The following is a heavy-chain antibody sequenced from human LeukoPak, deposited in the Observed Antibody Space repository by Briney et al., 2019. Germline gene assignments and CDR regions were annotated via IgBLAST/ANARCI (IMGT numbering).Heavy chain of an antibody. J-gene: IGHJ4*02. CDR1: GFSLSTSGMC. D-gene: IGHD3-16*01. V-gene: IGHV2-70*17. Sequence: SGPALVKPTQTLTLTCTFSGFSLSTSGMCVSWIRQPPGKALEWLARIDWDDDKFYSTSLKTRLTISKDTSKNQVVLTMTNMDPVDTATYYCARFHLYLGVSLDYWAQGPLVTVSS. CDR3: ARFHLYLGVSLDY. CDR2: IDWDDDK.